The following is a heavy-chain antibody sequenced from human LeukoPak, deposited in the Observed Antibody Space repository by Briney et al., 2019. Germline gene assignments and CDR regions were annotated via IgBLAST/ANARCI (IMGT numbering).Heavy chain of an antibody. CDR1: GFTVSSSC. D-gene: IGHD2-15*01. Sequence: PGGSLRLSCAASGFTVSSSCMSWVRQAPGKGLEWVSVIYSGGTPYYADSVKGRFTISRDNSRNTLYLQMNSLRAEDTTVYYCARAQRRDCSGGNCFSYHFDYWGQGSLVTVSS. CDR3: ARAQRRDCSGGNCFSYHFDY. CDR2: IYSGGTP. J-gene: IGHJ4*02. V-gene: IGHV3-66*01.